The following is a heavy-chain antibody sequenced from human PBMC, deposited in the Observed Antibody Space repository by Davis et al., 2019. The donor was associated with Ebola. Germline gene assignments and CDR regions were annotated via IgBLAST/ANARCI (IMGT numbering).Heavy chain of an antibody. CDR3: AKDLTAAAGSPGWFDP. CDR1: GFTFSSYW. J-gene: IGHJ5*02. V-gene: IGHV3-7*03. CDR2: IKQDGSEK. Sequence: PGGSLRLSCAASGFTFSSYWMSWVRQAPGKGLEWVANIKQDGSEKYYVDSVKGRFTISRDNAKNSLYLQMNSLRAEDTAVYYCAKDLTAAAGSPGWFDPWGQGTLVTVSS. D-gene: IGHD6-13*01.